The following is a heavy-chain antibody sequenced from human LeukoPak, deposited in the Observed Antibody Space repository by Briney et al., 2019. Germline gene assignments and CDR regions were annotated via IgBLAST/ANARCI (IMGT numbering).Heavy chain of an antibody. V-gene: IGHV4-61*02. CDR1: GGSISSGSYY. D-gene: IGHD3-3*01. CDR3: ARQQPYDFWSGYPFDY. Sequence: SETLSLTCTVSGGSISSGSYYWSWVRQPAGKGLEWIGRIYTSGSTNYSPSLKSRVTISVDTSKNQFSLKLSSVTAADTAVYYCARQQPYDFWSGYPFDYWGQGALVTVSS. CDR2: IYTSGST. J-gene: IGHJ4*02.